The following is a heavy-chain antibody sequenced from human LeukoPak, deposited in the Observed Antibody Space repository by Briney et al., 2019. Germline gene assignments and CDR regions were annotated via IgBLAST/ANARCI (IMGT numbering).Heavy chain of an antibody. CDR1: GYSISSGYY. J-gene: IGHJ3*02. CDR3: ARTFYGGNPDAPDDAFDI. D-gene: IGHD4-23*01. CDR2: IYHSGST. V-gene: IGHV4-38-2*02. Sequence: SETLSLTCTVSGYSISSGYYWGWIRQPPGKGLEWIGSIYHSGSTYYNPSLKSRVTISVDTSKNQFSLKLSSVTAADTAVYYCARTFYGGNPDAPDDAFDIWGQGTMVTVSS.